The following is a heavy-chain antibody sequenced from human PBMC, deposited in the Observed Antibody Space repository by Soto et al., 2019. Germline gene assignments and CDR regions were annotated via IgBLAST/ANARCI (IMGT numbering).Heavy chain of an antibody. CDR3: ARFRFLEWLLLDY. D-gene: IGHD3-3*01. CDR1: GGSISSYY. Sequence: TLSRTCTVSGGSISSYYWSWIRQPPGKGLEWIGYIYYSGSTNYNPSLKSRVTISVDTSKNQFSLKLSSVTAADTAVYYCARFRFLEWLLLDYWGQGTLVTVSS. V-gene: IGHV4-59*12. CDR2: IYYSGST. J-gene: IGHJ4*02.